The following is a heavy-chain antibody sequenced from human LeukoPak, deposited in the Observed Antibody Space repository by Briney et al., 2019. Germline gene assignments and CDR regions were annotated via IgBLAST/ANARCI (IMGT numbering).Heavy chain of an antibody. Sequence: ASETLSLTCTVSGGSISSYYWSWIRQPPGKGLEWIGYIYYSGSTNYNPSLKSRVTISVDTSKNQFSLKLSSVTAADTAVYYCASLPYCSSTSCYFWFDPWGQGTLVTVSS. V-gene: IGHV4-59*12. CDR1: GGSISSYY. CDR3: ASLPYCSSTSCYFWFDP. CDR2: IYYSGST. D-gene: IGHD2-2*01. J-gene: IGHJ5*02.